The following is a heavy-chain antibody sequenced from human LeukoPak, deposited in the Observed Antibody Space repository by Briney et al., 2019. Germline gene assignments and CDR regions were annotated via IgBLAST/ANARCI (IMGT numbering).Heavy chain of an antibody. CDR2: VSLSGLT. D-gene: IGHD2-8*01. CDR1: GGSITSTNW. J-gene: IGHJ4*02. V-gene: IGHV4-4*02. CDR3: SRENGAFSPFGY. Sequence: PSGTLSLTCGVSGGSITSTNWWSWVRQPPGQGLKWIGEVSLSGLTNYNSSLSSRVIMALDTSKNHLSLHLTSVTAADTAVYYCSRENGAFSPFGYWGQGYLVTVLS.